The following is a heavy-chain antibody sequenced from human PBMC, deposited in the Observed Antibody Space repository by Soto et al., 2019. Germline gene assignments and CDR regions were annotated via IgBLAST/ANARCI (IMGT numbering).Heavy chain of an antibody. V-gene: IGHV3-30-3*01. J-gene: IGHJ4*02. CDR3: ARDEAQLEYDFWSGYYLDY. CDR2: ISYDGSNK. CDR1: GFTFSSYA. D-gene: IGHD3-3*01. Sequence: GESLKISCAASGFTFSSYAMHWVRQAPGKGLEWVAVISYDGSNKYYADSVKGRFTISRDNSKNTLYLQMNSLRAEDTAVYYCARDEAQLEYDFWSGYYLDYWGQGTLVTVSS.